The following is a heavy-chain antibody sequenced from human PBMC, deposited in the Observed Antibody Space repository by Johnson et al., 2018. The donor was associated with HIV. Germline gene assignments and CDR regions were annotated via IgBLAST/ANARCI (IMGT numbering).Heavy chain of an antibody. J-gene: IGHJ3*02. CDR1: GFTFSSYA. D-gene: IGHD2-15*01. CDR2: FSTNGGST. Sequence: VQVLESGGGLVQPGGSLRLSCAASGFTFSSYAMHWVRQAPGKGLEYVSTFSTNGGSTYYADSVKGRFTISRDSSKNTLYLQMNSLRAEDTALYYCARDRAIGGWSIDIWGQGTMVTVSS. CDR3: ARDRAIGGWSIDI. V-gene: IGHV3-64*04.